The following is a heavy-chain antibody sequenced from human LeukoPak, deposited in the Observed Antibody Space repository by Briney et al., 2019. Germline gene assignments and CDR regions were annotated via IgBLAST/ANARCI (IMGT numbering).Heavy chain of an antibody. CDR2: IYTSGST. CDR3: ARVNSGDYYDSSGYWVDYYYYMDV. J-gene: IGHJ6*03. D-gene: IGHD3-22*01. CDR1: GGSISSGSYY. V-gene: IGHV4-61*02. Sequence: SETLSLTCTVSGGSISSGSYYWSWIRQPAGKGLEWIGRIYTSGSTIYNPSLKSRVTISVDTSKNQFSLKLSSVTAADTAVYYCARVNSGDYYDSSGYWVDYYYYMDVWGKGTTVTVSS.